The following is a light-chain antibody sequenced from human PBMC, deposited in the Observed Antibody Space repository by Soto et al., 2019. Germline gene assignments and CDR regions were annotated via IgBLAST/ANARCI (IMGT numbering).Light chain of an antibody. V-gene: IGKV3-11*01. CDR2: DAS. CDR1: QSVSTS. Sequence: EIVLTQSPATLSLSPGERATLSCRASQSVSTSVAWYQQKPGQAPRLLIHDASNRATGIPVRFSGSGSGTDFTLTIDSLEPEDFAVYYCQQRSDWPSITFGQGTRLEIK. J-gene: IGKJ5*01. CDR3: QQRSDWPSIT.